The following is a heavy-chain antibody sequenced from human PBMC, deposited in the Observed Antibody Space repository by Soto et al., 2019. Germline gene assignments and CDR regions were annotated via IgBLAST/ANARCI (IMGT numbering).Heavy chain of an antibody. J-gene: IGHJ6*02. Sequence: QVQLVESGGGVAQPGRSLRLSCTVSGFTFSGHAMHWVRQAPGKGLEWVTQIWYDGSNKYYAESVKGRFTISRDNSKNTLYLQMTSLRVEDTAVYYCARDGQGLAPYALDVWGPGTSVTVSS. CDR1: GFTFSGHA. V-gene: IGHV3-33*01. CDR3: ARDGQGLAPYALDV. CDR2: IWYDGSNK. D-gene: IGHD6-19*01.